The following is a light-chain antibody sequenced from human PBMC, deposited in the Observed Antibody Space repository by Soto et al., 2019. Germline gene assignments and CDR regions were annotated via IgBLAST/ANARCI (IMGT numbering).Light chain of an antibody. CDR1: QSVSSNY. CDR2: GAS. CDR3: QQYGGSPRT. Sequence: EIVLTQSPGTLSLSPGERATLSCRASQSVSSNYLAWYQQKPGQAPRLLIYGASRRATGIPDRFSGSGSGTDFTLTISRLEPEDFPVYYCQQYGGSPRTFGQGTKLEIK. J-gene: IGKJ2*01. V-gene: IGKV3-20*01.